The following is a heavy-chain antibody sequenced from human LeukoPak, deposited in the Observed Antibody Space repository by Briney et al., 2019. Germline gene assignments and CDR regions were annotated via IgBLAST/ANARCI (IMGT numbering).Heavy chain of an antibody. J-gene: IGHJ3*02. V-gene: IGHV1-8*01. Sequence: GASVKVSCKSSGYTFTSYDINWVRQAPGQGLEWMGWMNLNSGNAGYAQKFKGRVTMTRNTSISTAYTELSSLRSEDTAVYYCGVMAGRARNAFDIWGQGTMVTVSS. CDR1: GYTFTSYD. CDR2: MNLNSGNA. D-gene: IGHD6-19*01. CDR3: GVMAGRARNAFDI.